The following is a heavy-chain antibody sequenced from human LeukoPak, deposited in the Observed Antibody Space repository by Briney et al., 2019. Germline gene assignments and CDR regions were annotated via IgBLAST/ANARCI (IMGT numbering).Heavy chain of an antibody. V-gene: IGHV4-34*01. D-gene: IGHD3-16*01. CDR2: ISHSGVT. CDR1: GGSFSGYY. Sequence: PSETLSLTCAVYGGSFSGYYWTCIRDTPGKGLEWIGEISHSGVTKYNPSLKSRVSTSVDTSKNQFSLNLNSVTAADTAMYYCARFRWGVGFEKWGQGTLVTVSS. J-gene: IGHJ4*02. CDR3: ARFRWGVGFEK.